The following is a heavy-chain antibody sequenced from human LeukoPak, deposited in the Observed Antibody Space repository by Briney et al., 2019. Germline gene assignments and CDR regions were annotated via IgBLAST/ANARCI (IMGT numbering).Heavy chain of an antibody. CDR1: GFTFSSYG. V-gene: IGHV3-33*01. D-gene: IGHD3-22*01. J-gene: IGHJ4*02. CDR3: AIMHPYYDGNGYWVQ. Sequence: GGSLRLSCAASGFTFSSYGMHWVRQAPGKGLEWVAVIWYDGSNKYYADSVKGRFTISRDNSKNTLYLQMNSLRAEDTALYYCAIMHPYYDGNGYWVQWGQGTLVTVSS. CDR2: IWYDGSNK.